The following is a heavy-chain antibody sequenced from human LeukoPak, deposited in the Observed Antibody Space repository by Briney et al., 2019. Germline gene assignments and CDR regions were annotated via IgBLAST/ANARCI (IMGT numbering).Heavy chain of an antibody. D-gene: IGHD5-12*01. CDR3: ARLIIGATRGLDY. J-gene: IGHJ4*01. CDR2: IKPDTGRT. CDR1: GYRFSGYF. Sequence: GASVKVSCKASGYRFSGYFIHWVRQAPGQGLQWMGWIKPDTGRTNYARKFQGRVTMTSDTSVSAASMELSGLRPDDTALYYCARLIIGATRGLDYWGQEPWSPSPQ. V-gene: IGHV1-2*02.